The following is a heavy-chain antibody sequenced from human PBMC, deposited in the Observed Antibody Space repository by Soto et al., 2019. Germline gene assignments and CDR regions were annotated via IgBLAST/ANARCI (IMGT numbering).Heavy chain of an antibody. Sequence: PGESLKISCKGSGYSFTSYWIGWVRQMPWKGLEWMGIIYPGDSDTRYSPSFQGQVTISADKSISTAYLQWSSLKASDTAMYYCARQAPYYDFWSGYATYYYSGMDVRGQGTTVTVSS. CDR2: IYPGDSDT. J-gene: IGHJ6*02. CDR3: ARQAPYYDFWSGYATYYYSGMDV. V-gene: IGHV5-51*01. CDR1: GYSFTSYW. D-gene: IGHD3-3*01.